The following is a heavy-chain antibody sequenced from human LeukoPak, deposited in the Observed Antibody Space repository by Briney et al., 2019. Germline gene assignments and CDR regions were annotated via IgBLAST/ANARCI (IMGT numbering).Heavy chain of an antibody. CDR3: ARVGVYGDYGNWFDP. V-gene: IGHV4-61*02. CDR2: MDTSGST. J-gene: IGHJ5*02. D-gene: IGHD4-17*01. Sequence: SETLSLTCTVSGGSISSGSYYWSWIRQPAGKELEWIGRMDTSGSTNYNPSLKSRATISPDTSKNQFSLKLSSVTAADTAVYYCARVGVYGDYGNWFDPWGQGTLVTVSS. CDR1: GGSISSGSYY.